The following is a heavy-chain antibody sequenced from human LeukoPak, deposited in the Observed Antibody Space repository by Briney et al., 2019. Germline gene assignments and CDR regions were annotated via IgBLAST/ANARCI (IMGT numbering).Heavy chain of an antibody. CDR3: ARGGTVDDYVWGSYRETYYFDY. CDR2: INHSGST. V-gene: IGHV4-34*01. J-gene: IGHJ4*02. Sequence: PSETLSLTCAVYGGSFSGYYWSWVRQPPGKGLEWIGEINHSGSTNYNPSLKSRVTISVDTSKNQFSLKLSSVTAADTAVYYCARGGTVDDYVWGSYRETYYFDYWGQGTLVTVSS. D-gene: IGHD3-16*02. CDR1: GGSFSGYY.